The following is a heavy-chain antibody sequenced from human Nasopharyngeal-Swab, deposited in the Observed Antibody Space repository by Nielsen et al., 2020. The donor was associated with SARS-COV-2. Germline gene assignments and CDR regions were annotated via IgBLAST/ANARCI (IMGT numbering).Heavy chain of an antibody. J-gene: IGHJ4*02. D-gene: IGHD5-12*01. Sequence: ESLKISSAASGFTFDDYTMHWVRQTPGKGLEWVSLISGDGGYTTYTDSVQSRFTISRDNTNNAMFLQVKRLKKEDTALYYCAKSHDGYSGFDAPFDYWGQGTLVTVSS. CDR2: ISGDGGYT. CDR3: AKSHDGYSGFDAPFDY. CDR1: GFTFDDYT. V-gene: IGHV3-43*01.